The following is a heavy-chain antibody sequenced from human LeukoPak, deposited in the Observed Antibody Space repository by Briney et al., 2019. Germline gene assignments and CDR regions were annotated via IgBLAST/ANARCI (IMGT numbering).Heavy chain of an antibody. J-gene: IGHJ6*02. CDR1: GGSFSGYY. Sequence: SETLSLTCAVYGGSFSGYYWSWIRQPPGKGLEWIGEINHSGSTNYNPSLKSRVTISVDTSKNQFSLKLSSVTAADTAVYYCARGSLRYFDWLLAKEGRGPLSYYYYYGMDVWGQGTTVTVSS. CDR2: INHSGST. V-gene: IGHV4-34*01. D-gene: IGHD3-9*01. CDR3: ARGSLRYFDWLLAKEGRGPLSYYYYYGMDV.